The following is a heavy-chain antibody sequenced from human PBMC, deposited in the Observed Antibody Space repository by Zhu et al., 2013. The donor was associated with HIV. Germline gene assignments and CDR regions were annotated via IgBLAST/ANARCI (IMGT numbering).Heavy chain of an antibody. V-gene: IGHV1-2*02. J-gene: IGHJ4*02. CDR3: ARGGTRGYSYGLEY. CDR1: GHTFTDDY. Sequence: QVQLVQSGAEVKKPGASVKVSCKASGHTFTDDYIHWVRQAPGQGLEWMGWINPDSGGTNYAQHFQGRVTMTRDTSITTAYMELSSLRSDDTALYYCARGGTRGYSYGLEYWGQGTLVTVSS. CDR2: INPDSGGT. D-gene: IGHD5-18*01.